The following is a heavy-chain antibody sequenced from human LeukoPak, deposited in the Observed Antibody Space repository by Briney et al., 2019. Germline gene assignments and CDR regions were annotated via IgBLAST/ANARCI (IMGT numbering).Heavy chain of an antibody. V-gene: IGHV3-21*01. CDR1: GFTFSSYS. Sequence: NSGGSLRLSCAASGFTFSSYSMNWVRQAPGKGLEWVSSIDSSSTSIYYADSVKGRFAISRDNAKNSLYLQMNSLRAEDTAVYYCAAGGFKYSFNIWDQGTMVSVSS. D-gene: IGHD2-15*01. CDR3: AAGGFKYSFNI. CDR2: IDSSSTSI. J-gene: IGHJ3*02.